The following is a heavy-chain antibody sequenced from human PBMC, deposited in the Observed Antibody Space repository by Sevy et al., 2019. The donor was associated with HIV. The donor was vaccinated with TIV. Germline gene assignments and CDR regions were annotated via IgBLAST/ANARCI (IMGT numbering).Heavy chain of an antibody. Sequence: GGSLRLSCAASGFTFSSYSMNWVRQAPGKGLEWVSSIRSCSSYIYYADSVKGRLTISRDNAKNSLYLQMNSLRAEDTAVYYCARDSHIENYYYYYGMDVWGQGTTVTVSS. J-gene: IGHJ6*02. V-gene: IGHV3-21*01. CDR3: ARDSHIENYYYYYGMDV. CDR2: IRSCSSYI. CDR1: GFTFSSYS.